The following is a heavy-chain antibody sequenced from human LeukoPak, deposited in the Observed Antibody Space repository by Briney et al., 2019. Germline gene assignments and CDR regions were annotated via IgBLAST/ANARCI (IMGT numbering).Heavy chain of an antibody. D-gene: IGHD6-13*01. CDR2: ITPIFGTA. J-gene: IGHJ5*02. Sequence: SVKVSCKASGGTFSSYAISWVRQAPGQGLEWMGGITPIFGTANYAQKFQGRVTITVDESTSTAYMELSSLRSEDTAVYYCARDKVGIAAAGTGRWFDPWGQGTLVTVSS. V-gene: IGHV1-69*13. CDR1: GGTFSSYA. CDR3: ARDKVGIAAAGTGRWFDP.